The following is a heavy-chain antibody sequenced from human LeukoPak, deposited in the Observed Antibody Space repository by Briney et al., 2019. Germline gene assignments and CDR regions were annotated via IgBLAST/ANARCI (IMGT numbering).Heavy chain of an antibody. D-gene: IGHD5-12*01. CDR1: GGSISSGSYY. CDR3: ARPNSGYDLMGGYYYYMDV. J-gene: IGHJ6*03. CDR2: IYTSGST. V-gene: IGHV4-61*02. Sequence: PSQTLSLTCTVSGGSISSGSYYWSWIRQPAGKGLEWIGRIYTSGSTNYNPSLKSRVTISVDTSKNQFSLKLSSVTAADTAVYYCARPNSGYDLMGGYYYYMDVWGKGTTVTVSS.